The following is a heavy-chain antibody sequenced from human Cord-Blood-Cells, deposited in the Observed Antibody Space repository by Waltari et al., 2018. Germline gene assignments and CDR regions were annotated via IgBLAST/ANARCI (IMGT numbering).Heavy chain of an antibody. CDR3: ARERIVGATGWFDP. D-gene: IGHD1-26*01. V-gene: IGHV4-4*07. CDR1: GGSISSYY. Sequence: QVQLQESGPGLVKPSETLSLTCTVSGGSISSYYWSWFRQPAGKGLEWIGRIYTSGSTNYNPSLKSRVTMSVDTSKNQFSLKLSSVTAADTAVYYCARERIVGATGWFDPWGQGTLVTVSS. J-gene: IGHJ5*02. CDR2: IYTSGST.